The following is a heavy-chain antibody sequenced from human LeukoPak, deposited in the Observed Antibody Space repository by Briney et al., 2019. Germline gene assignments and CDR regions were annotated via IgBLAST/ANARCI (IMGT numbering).Heavy chain of an antibody. CDR3: AREAYSGSRGWFDP. CDR2: ISGSGDST. Sequence: PGGSLRISCAASGFNFSSCARSWVRQAPGTGLEWVSVISGSGDSTYYADSVRGRFTISRDNSKNTLYLQMNSLRAEDTAVYYCAREAYSGSRGWFDPWGQGTLVTVSS. V-gene: IGHV3-23*01. CDR1: GFNFSSCA. J-gene: IGHJ5*02. D-gene: IGHD1-26*01.